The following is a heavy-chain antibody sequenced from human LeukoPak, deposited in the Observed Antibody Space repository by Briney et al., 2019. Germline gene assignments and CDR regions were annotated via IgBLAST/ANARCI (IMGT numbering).Heavy chain of an antibody. D-gene: IGHD6-6*01. CDR1: GFNFSSYA. CDR3: ARKAARLYNFDY. CDR2: ISTSGGST. Sequence: GGSLRLSCAASGFNFSSYAMTWVRQAPGKGLEWVSTISTSGGSTYDADSVKGRFTISRDNSKNTLYLQMNGLRAEDTAVYYCARKAARLYNFDYWGLGTLVTVSS. J-gene: IGHJ4*02. V-gene: IGHV3-23*01.